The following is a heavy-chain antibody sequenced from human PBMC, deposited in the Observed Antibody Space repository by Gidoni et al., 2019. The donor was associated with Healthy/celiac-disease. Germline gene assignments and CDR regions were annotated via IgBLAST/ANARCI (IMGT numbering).Heavy chain of an antibody. CDR3: ARVLAVAGRGGPFDY. D-gene: IGHD6-19*01. CDR2: IYSGGST. CDR1: GFTVSSNY. V-gene: IGHV3-53*01. J-gene: IGHJ4*02. Sequence: EVQLVESGGGLIQPGGSLRLSCAASGFTVSSNYMSWVRQAPGKGLEWVSVIYSGGSTYYADSVKGRFTISRDNSKNTLYLQMNSLRAEDTAVYYCARVLAVAGRGGPFDYWGQGTLVTVSS.